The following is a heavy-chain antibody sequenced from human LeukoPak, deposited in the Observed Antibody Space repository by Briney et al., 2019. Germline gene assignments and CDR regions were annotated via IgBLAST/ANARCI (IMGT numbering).Heavy chain of an antibody. Sequence: PGGSLRLSCAASGFTFSDYYMSWVRQAPGKGLEWVSYISSSGSTIYYADSVKGRFTISRDNAKNSLYLQMNSLSAEDTAGYYCARVGGMVRGWDWFDPLARGTIVTVSS. CDR2: ISSSGSTI. D-gene: IGHD3-10*01. CDR3: ARVGGMVRGWDWFDP. J-gene: IGHJ5*02. CDR1: GFTFSDYY. V-gene: IGHV3-11*04.